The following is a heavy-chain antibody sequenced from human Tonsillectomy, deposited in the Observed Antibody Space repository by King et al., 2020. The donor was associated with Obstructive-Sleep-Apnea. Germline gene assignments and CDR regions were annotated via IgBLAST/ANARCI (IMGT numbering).Heavy chain of an antibody. V-gene: IGHV4-31*03. D-gene: IGHD3-3*01. CDR3: ARRKIFGAVIDVFDL. Sequence: VQLQESGPGLLRPSQTLSLTCTVSGGSVSGDDYYWSWIRQHPGKGLEWLGYTNHSGDSYYNPALRSRISMSIDTSNNQFSLILSSVTAADTAVYYCARRKIFGAVIDVFDLWGQGTLVTVSS. CDR1: GGSVSGDDYY. CDR2: TNHSGDS. J-gene: IGHJ3*01.